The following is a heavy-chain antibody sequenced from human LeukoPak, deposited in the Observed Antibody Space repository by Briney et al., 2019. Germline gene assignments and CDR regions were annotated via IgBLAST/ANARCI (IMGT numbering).Heavy chain of an antibody. Sequence: GGSLRLSCAASGFTFNYYAMSWVRQAPGKGLEWVSGISDNEGTTYYTDSVKGRFTISRDNTKNTVYLQMNNLRADDTAVYFCARHDSFIPYWGQGALVTVSS. V-gene: IGHV3-23*01. D-gene: IGHD5-18*01. J-gene: IGHJ4*02. CDR2: ISDNEGTT. CDR1: GFTFNYYA. CDR3: ARHDSFIPY.